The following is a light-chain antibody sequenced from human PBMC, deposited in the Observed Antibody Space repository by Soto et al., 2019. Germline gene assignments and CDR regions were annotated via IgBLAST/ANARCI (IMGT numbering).Light chain of an antibody. J-gene: IGLJ2*01. V-gene: IGLV1-44*01. CDR3: AAWDATLNGL. Sequence: QSVLTQPPSASGTPGQRVTISCSGSSSNIGSNTVNWYHQVPGTAPKLLIYSNNQRPSGVPDRFSGSKSGTSASLAISGLQSEDEADYYCAAWDATLNGLFGGGTQLTVL. CDR1: SSNIGSNT. CDR2: SNN.